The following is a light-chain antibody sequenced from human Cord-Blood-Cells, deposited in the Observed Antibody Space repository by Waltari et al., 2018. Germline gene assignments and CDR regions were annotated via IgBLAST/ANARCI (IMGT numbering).Light chain of an antibody. J-gene: IGKJ2*01. Sequence: DIQMTQSPSSLSASVGDRVTITCRASQSIISYLNWYQQKPGKAPKLLIYAASSLQSGVPSRFSGSGSGTDFTLTISSLQPEDVATYYCKQSYSTPYTFGQGTKLEIK. V-gene: IGKV1-39*01. CDR3: KQSYSTPYT. CDR2: AAS. CDR1: QSIISY.